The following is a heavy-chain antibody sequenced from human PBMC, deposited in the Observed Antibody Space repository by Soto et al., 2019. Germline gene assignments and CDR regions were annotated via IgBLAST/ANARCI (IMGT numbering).Heavy chain of an antibody. D-gene: IGHD2-2*01. CDR2: IKQDGSET. J-gene: IGHJ2*01. V-gene: IGHV3-7*01. Sequence: ESGGGLVQPGGSLRLSCAASRFTFNHYWMTWVRQAPGEGLEWVANIKQDGSETYYVDSVKGRFTISRDNAKNSLFLHMNSLRAEDTAVYYCARVYCSTTTCSGSKYFDLWGRGTLVAVSS. CDR3: ARVYCSTTTCSGSKYFDL. CDR1: RFTFNHYW.